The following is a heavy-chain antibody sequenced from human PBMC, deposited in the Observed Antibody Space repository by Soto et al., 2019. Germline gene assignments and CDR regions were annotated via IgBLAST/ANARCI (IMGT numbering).Heavy chain of an antibody. CDR2: IYYTGST. V-gene: IGHV4-59*01. CDR3: ARVDGSGSYFDY. CDR1: GGSISSYY. D-gene: IGHD3-22*01. Sequence: QVQLQESGPGLVKPSETLSLTCTVSGGSISSYYWSWIRQPPGKGLEWIAYIYYTGSTNYNPSLKSRVTLSADTSKNQFSLKLSSVTAADTAMYYCARVDGSGSYFDYWGQGTLVTVSS. J-gene: IGHJ4*02.